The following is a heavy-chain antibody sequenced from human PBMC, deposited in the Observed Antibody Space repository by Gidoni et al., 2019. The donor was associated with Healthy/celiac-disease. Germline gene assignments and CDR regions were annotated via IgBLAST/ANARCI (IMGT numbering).Heavy chain of an antibody. Sequence: VQLQQLGAGLLQPSETLSLSCAVYGGSFSAYYWSWIRQPPGKGLEWLGEINHSGSTNYNPSLKSRVTISVDTSKNQFSLKLSSVTAADTAVYYCARGRTMMGFFDYWGQGTLVTVSS. D-gene: IGHD3-22*01. J-gene: IGHJ4*02. CDR1: GGSFSAYY. V-gene: IGHV4-34*01. CDR3: ARGRTMMGFFDY. CDR2: INHSGST.